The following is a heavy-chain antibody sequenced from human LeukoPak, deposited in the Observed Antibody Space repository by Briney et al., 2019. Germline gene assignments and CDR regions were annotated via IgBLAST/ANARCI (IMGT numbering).Heavy chain of an antibody. J-gene: IGHJ3*02. V-gene: IGHV3-30-3*01. CDR2: ISYDGSNK. D-gene: IGHD3-22*01. CDR3: ASGVEYYYDSSGYPQPDASDI. CDR1: GFTFSSYA. Sequence: GGSLRLSCAASGFTFSSYAMHWVRQAPGKGLEWVAVISYDGSNKYYADSVKGRFTISRDNSKNTLYLQMNSLRAEDTAVYYCASGVEYYYDSSGYPQPDASDIWGQGTMVTVSS.